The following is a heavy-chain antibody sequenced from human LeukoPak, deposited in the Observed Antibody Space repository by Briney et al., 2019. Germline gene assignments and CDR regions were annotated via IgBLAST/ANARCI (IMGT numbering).Heavy chain of an antibody. CDR1: GGSISSYY. Sequence: SETLSLTCTVSGGSISSYYWSWIRQPAGKGLEWIGRIYTSGSTNYNPSLKSRVTMSVDTSKIQFSLKLSSVTAADTAVYYCARDLVVVPAATPPTLGAFDIWGQGTMVTVSS. D-gene: IGHD2-2*02. CDR3: ARDLVVVPAATPPTLGAFDI. J-gene: IGHJ3*02. CDR2: IYTSGST. V-gene: IGHV4-4*07.